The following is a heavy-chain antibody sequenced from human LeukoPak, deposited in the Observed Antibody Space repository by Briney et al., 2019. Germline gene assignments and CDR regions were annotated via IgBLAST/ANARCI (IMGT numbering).Heavy chain of an antibody. J-gene: IGHJ4*02. CDR3: AKDVSLGYCSGGSCSAHFDY. D-gene: IGHD2-15*01. Sequence: LRLSCAASGFTFDDYAMHWVRQAPGKGLEWVSGISWNSGRIVYADSGKGGLTISRDKAKKSLYMQMYSVRAEDMALYYCAKDVSLGYCSGGSCSAHFDYWGQGTLVTVSS. CDR2: ISWNSGRI. CDR1: GFTFDDYA. V-gene: IGHV3-9*03.